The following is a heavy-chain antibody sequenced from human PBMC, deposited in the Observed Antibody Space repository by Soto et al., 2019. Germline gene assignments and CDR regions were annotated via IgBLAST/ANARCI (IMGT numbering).Heavy chain of an antibody. J-gene: IGHJ6*03. CDR3: ARGLILWFGELSRRGGYYYYMDV. V-gene: IGHV4-34*01. D-gene: IGHD3-10*01. CDR2: INDSGNI. CDR1: GGSFSGYQ. Sequence: QVQLQQWGAGLLKPSETLSLTCAVYGGSFSGYQWTWIRQTPGKGLEWIGEINDSGNINYNPSLMSRVTLLVDAAKKQISLQLSSVTAADTAVYYCARGLILWFGELSRRGGYYYYMDVWGKGTTVTVSS.